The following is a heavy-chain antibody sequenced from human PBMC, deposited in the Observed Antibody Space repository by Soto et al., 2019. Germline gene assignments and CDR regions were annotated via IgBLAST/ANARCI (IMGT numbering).Heavy chain of an antibody. J-gene: IGHJ5*02. Sequence: ASVKVSCKASGYIFINYGITWVRQAPGQGLEWMGWISGYNGNTKYADKLQGRVTMTTNTSTTTAYMELRSLRSDDTAVYYCARDEVPAANWLDRWGQGTLVTVSS. CDR2: ISGYNGNT. D-gene: IGHD2-2*01. CDR3: ARDEVPAANWLDR. CDR1: GYIFINYG. V-gene: IGHV1-18*01.